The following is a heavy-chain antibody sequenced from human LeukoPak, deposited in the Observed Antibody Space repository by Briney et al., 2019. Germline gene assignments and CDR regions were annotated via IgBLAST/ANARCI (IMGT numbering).Heavy chain of an antibody. CDR3: ARAAITMVRGVITYYFDS. J-gene: IGHJ4*02. Sequence: GGSLRLSCAASGFTFDDYGMSWVRQAPGKGLEWVSGINWNGGSTGYADSVKGRFTISRDNAKNSLYLQMNSLRAEDTALYHCARAAITMVRGVITYYFDSWGQGTLVTVSS. CDR2: INWNGGST. D-gene: IGHD3-10*01. CDR1: GFTFDDYG. V-gene: IGHV3-20*01.